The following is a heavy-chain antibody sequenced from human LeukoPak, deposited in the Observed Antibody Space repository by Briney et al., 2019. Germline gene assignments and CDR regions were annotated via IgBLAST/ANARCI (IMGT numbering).Heavy chain of an antibody. J-gene: IGHJ5*02. CDR2: ISSSSSYI. Sequence: GGSLRLSCAASGFTFSSYSMNWVRQAPGKGLEWVSSISSSSSYIYYADSMKGRFTISRDNAKKSLYLQMNSLRAEDTAVYYCARDFAGAAAGPFGWFDPWGQGTLVTVSS. V-gene: IGHV3-21*01. CDR1: GFTFSSYS. CDR3: ARDFAGAAAGPFGWFDP. D-gene: IGHD6-13*01.